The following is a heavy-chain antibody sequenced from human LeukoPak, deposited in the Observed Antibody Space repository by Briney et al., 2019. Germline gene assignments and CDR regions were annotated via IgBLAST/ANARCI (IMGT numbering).Heavy chain of an antibody. J-gene: IGHJ4*02. CDR1: GFTFSTYA. CDR2: IKGGGGDP. CDR3: AKGGHDFNPFYR. D-gene: IGHD1-14*01. V-gene: IGHV3-23*01. Sequence: GGSLRLSCTASGFTFSTYAMGWVRQAPGKGLEWVSSIKGGGGDPFYADSVKARFTISRDNSKNTLFLQLHNLRAEDSAVYYCAKGGHDFNPFYRWGQGTLVTVSA.